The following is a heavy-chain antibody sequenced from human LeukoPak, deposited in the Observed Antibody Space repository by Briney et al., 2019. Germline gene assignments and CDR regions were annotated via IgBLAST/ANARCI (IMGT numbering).Heavy chain of an antibody. CDR3: ARDRGGGDSFDY. D-gene: IGHD2-21*02. CDR1: GGSISSYY. CDR2: IYTSGST. Sequence: KASETLSLTCTVSGGSISSYYWNWIRQPAGNGLEWIVRIYTSGSTNDNPSLKSRVTMSVDKSKNQFSLKLNSVTAADTAVYYCARDRGGGDSFDYWGQGTLVTVSS. J-gene: IGHJ4*02. V-gene: IGHV4-4*07.